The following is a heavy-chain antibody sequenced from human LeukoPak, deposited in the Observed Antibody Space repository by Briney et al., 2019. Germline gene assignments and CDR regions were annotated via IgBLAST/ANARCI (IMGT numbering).Heavy chain of an antibody. D-gene: IGHD5-18*01. Sequence: SETLSLTCTVSGGSISNYYWSWIRQPPGKRLEWIGYIYYSGSTNYNPSLKSRVNISVDTSKNQFSLKLSSVTAADTAVYYCARGDVDTSMALFWGQGTLVTVSS. CDR3: ARGDVDTSMALF. V-gene: IGHV4-59*01. J-gene: IGHJ4*02. CDR1: GGSISNYY. CDR2: IYYSGST.